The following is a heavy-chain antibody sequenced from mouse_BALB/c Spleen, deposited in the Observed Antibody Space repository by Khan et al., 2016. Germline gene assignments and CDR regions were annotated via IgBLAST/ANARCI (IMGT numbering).Heavy chain of an antibody. Sequence: EVQLQESGPSLVKPSQTLSLTCSVTGDSITSGYWNWIRKFQGNKLEYMGYISYSGSTYYNPSLKSRISITRDTSKNQYYLQLNSVTTEDTATYXRARYYCHVGWYFVVLGAETTFTVSS. CDR2: ISYSGST. CDR3: ARYYCHVGWYFVV. CDR1: GDSITSGY. V-gene: IGHV3-8*02. J-gene: IGHJ1*01. D-gene: IGHD6-1*01.